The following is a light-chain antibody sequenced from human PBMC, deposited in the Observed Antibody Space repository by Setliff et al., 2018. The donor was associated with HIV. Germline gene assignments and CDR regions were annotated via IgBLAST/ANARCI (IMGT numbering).Light chain of an antibody. CDR3: SSYADSNNYV. J-gene: IGLJ1*01. CDR1: SSDVGGYNY. CDR2: DVS. Sequence: QSVLAQPASVSGSPGQSITISCTGTSSDVGGYNYVSWYQQHPGKAPKVMIYDVSNRPSGVSNRFSGSKSGNTASLTVSGLQAEDEADYYCSSYADSNNYVFGTGTKVTV. V-gene: IGLV2-14*03.